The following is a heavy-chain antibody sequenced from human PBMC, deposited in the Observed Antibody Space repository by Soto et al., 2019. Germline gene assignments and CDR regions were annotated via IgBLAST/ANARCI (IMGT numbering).Heavy chain of an antibody. CDR3: AGLRGYAGSPIDY. J-gene: IGHJ4*02. V-gene: IGHV4-4*07. CDR2: IYTSGST. D-gene: IGHD2-15*01. Sequence: SETLSLTCTVSGGSISRYYWSWIRQPAGKGLEWIGRIYTSGSTNYNPSLKSRVTMSVDTSKNQFSLKLSSVTTADTAVYYCAGLRGYAGSPIDYWGQGTLVTVSS. CDR1: GGSISRYY.